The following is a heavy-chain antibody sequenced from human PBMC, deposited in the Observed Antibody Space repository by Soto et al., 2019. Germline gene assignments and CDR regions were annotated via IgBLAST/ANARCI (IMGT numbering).Heavy chain of an antibody. J-gene: IGHJ4*02. CDR1: AVTFTSYF. Sequence: WASVKVSCKAPAVTFTSYFMHWVRQAPGQGLEWMGGIIPYYNTLNYAQKFQDRVTITADDSTNTVYMELSSLRSDDTAVYFCASGASRWYPYFFDSWAQGTLVTSPQ. V-gene: IGHV1-69*13. CDR3: ASGASRWYPYFFDS. CDR2: IIPYYNTL. D-gene: IGHD6-13*01.